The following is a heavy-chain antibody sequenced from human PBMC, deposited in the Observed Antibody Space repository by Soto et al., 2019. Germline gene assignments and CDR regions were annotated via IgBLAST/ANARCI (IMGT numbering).Heavy chain of an antibody. D-gene: IGHD5-12*01. J-gene: IGHJ5*02. CDR1: GGSISSYY. CDR2: IYYSGST. CDR3: ATRSAGSSGYDDNWFDP. Sequence: PSETLSLTCTVSGGSISSYYWSWIRQPPEKGLEWIGYIYYSGSTNYNPSLKSRVTISVDTSKNQFSLKLSSVTAADTAVYYCATRSAGSSGYDDNWFDPWGQVTLVLVSS. V-gene: IGHV4-59*12.